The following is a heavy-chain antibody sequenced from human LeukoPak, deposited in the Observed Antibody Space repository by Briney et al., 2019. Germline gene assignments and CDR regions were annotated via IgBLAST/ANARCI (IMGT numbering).Heavy chain of an antibody. CDR1: GGSISSYY. CDR3: ARRVRVGATPQYYFDY. Sequence: SETLSLTCTVSGGSISSYYWSWIRQPPGKGLEWIGYIYTSGSTNYNPSLKSRVTISVDTSKNQFSLKLSSVTAADTAVYYCARRVRVGATPQYYFDYRGQGTLVTVSS. CDR2: IYTSGST. V-gene: IGHV4-4*09. J-gene: IGHJ4*02. D-gene: IGHD1-26*01.